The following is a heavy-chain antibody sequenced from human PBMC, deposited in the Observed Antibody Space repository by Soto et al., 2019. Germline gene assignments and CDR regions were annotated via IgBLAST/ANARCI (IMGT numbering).Heavy chain of an antibody. Sequence: SGGSLRLSCSASGFTFSSSAMHWVRQAPGRGLEYVSATNSLGDNTYYADSVKGRFTISRDNSKNTLYLQMSSLRIDDTAIYYSVRSARRSSYPIWGPGTMVTVSS. CDR1: GFTFSSSA. CDR3: VRSARRSSYPI. J-gene: IGHJ3*02. CDR2: TNSLGDNT. V-gene: IGHV3-64D*08. D-gene: IGHD3-16*02.